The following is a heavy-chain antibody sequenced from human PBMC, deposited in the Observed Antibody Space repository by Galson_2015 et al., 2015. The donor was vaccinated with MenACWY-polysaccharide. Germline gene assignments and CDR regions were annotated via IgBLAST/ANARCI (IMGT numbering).Heavy chain of an antibody. Sequence: SVKVSCKASGYTLTSHYIHWVRQAPGQGLEWVGIINPSDGSTKYAPNLHGRVTMTRDTATSTVDMELSSLRSEGTAVYYCARSYYTEICDYWGQGPPVTVSS. D-gene: IGHD1-26*01. V-gene: IGHV1-46*01. CDR2: INPSDGST. J-gene: IGHJ4*02. CDR3: ARSYYTEICDY. CDR1: GYTLTSHY.